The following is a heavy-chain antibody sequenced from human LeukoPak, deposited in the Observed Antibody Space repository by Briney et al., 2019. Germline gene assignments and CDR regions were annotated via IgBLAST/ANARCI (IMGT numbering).Heavy chain of an antibody. Sequence: GGSLRLSCAASGFTFSAYWMHWVPEAPGKGLVWVSRVKYDGSTTTYADSVKGRFTISRDNAKNILYLQMDSLRVEDTAVYYCARDLDWLLFDYWGQGTLVTVSS. CDR3: ARDLDWLLFDY. V-gene: IGHV3-74*01. CDR2: VKYDGSTT. J-gene: IGHJ4*02. D-gene: IGHD3-9*01. CDR1: GFTFSAYW.